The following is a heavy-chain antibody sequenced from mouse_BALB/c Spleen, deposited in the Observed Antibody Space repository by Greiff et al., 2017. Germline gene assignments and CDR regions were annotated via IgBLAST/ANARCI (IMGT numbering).Heavy chain of an antibody. J-gene: IGHJ2*01. D-gene: IGHD2-1*01. CDR1: GYTFTSYW. Sequence: QVQLKESGAELAKPGASVKMSCKASGYTFTSYWMHWVKQRPGQGLEWIGYINPSTGYTEYNQKFKDKATLTADKSSSTAYMQLSSLTSEDSAVYYCARSRNYGNSFDYWGQGTTLTVSS. CDR3: ARSRNYGNSFDY. V-gene: IGHV1-7*01. CDR2: INPSTGYT.